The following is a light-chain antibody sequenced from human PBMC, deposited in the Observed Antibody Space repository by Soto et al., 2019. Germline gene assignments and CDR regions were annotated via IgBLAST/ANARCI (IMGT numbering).Light chain of an antibody. V-gene: IGKV1-5*01. CDR2: DAS. CDR3: QQYNSYSGT. Sequence: DIKMTQSPSTLSASVGDRVTITCRASQSISSWLAWYQQKPGKAPKLLIYDASSLESGVPSRFSGSGSGTEFTLTISSLQPDDFATYYCQQYNSYSGTVGQGTRLEIK. CDR1: QSISSW. J-gene: IGKJ5*01.